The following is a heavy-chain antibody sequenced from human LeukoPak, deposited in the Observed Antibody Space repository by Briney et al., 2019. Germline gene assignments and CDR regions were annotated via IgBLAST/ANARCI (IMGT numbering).Heavy chain of an antibody. Sequence: GGSLRLSCAASGFPFSSYIMNGLRQAPGKGLAWVSSISSSSSYIYYADSVKGRFTISRDNAKNSLYLQMNSLRAEDTAVYYCAQGTWDYWGQGTLVTVSS. V-gene: IGHV3-21*01. CDR1: GFPFSSYI. CDR3: AQGTWDY. J-gene: IGHJ4*02. D-gene: IGHD1-1*01. CDR2: ISSSSSYI.